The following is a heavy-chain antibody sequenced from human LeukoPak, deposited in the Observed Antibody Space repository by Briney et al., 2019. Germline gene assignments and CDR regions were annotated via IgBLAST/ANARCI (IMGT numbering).Heavy chain of an antibody. V-gene: IGHV1-46*01. CDR2: INPSGGST. CDR1: GYTFTSYY. Sequence: ASMKVSCKASGYTFTSYYMHLVRQAPGQGLEWMGIINPSGGSTSYAQKFQGRVTMTRDTSTSTVYMELSSLRSEDTAVHYCARCDYGDYKADYWGQGTLVTVSS. D-gene: IGHD4-17*01. CDR3: ARCDYGDYKADY. J-gene: IGHJ4*02.